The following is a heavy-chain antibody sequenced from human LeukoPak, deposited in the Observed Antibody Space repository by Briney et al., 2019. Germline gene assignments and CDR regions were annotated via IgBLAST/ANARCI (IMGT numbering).Heavy chain of an antibody. V-gene: IGHV4-59*12. CDR3: ARVWMVRGVIIYYYGMDV. Sequence: SETLSLTCTVSGGSISSYYWSWIRQPPGKGLEWIGYIYYSGSTNYNPSLKSRVTISEDTSKNQFSLKLSSVTAADTAVYYCARVWMVRGVIIYYYGMDVWGQGTTVTVSS. D-gene: IGHD3-10*01. CDR1: GGSISSYY. CDR2: IYYSGST. J-gene: IGHJ6*02.